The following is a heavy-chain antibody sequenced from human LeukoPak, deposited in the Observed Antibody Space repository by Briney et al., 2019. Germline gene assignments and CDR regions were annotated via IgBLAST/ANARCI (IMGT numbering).Heavy chain of an antibody. V-gene: IGHV4-31*03. Sequence: PSETLSLTCTVSGGSISSGGYYWSWIRQHPGKGLEWIGYIYYSGGTYYNPSLQSRVTISADTYKNQFSLKLTSVTAADTAVYYCARDPDYYDDCCYTWGQETQVTVSS. J-gene: IGHJ5*02. CDR2: IYYSGGT. D-gene: IGHD3-22*01. CDR3: ARDPDYYDDCCYT. CDR1: GGSISSGGYY.